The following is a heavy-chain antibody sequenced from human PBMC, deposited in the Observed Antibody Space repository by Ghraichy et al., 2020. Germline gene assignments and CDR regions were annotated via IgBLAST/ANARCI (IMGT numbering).Heavy chain of an antibody. CDR1: GFTFSSTW. V-gene: IGHV3-7*01. CDR2: IKEDGGEK. Sequence: GGSLRLSCAASGFTFSSTWMSWVRQAPGKGLEWVGNIKEDGGEKNYVDSVKGRFTISRDNAKNSLYLQMNSLRAEDTAVYYCARFGRVLWFDPWGQGTLVTVSS. D-gene: IGHD3/OR15-3a*01. J-gene: IGHJ5*02. CDR3: ARFGRVLWFDP.